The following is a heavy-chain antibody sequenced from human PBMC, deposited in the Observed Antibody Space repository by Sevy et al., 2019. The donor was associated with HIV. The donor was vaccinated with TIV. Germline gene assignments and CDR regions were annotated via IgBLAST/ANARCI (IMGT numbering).Heavy chain of an antibody. Sequence: SETLSLTCTVSGGSISSRSYYWGWIRQPPGKGLDWIGSIYYIGSTYYNPSLKSRVTISVDTSKNQFSLKLSSVTAADTAVYYCARLSGLSMHLMYYFDYWGQGTLVTVSS. CDR1: GGSISSRSYY. J-gene: IGHJ4*02. CDR2: IYYIGST. V-gene: IGHV4-39*01. CDR3: ARLSGLSMHLMYYFDY. D-gene: IGHD2-2*01.